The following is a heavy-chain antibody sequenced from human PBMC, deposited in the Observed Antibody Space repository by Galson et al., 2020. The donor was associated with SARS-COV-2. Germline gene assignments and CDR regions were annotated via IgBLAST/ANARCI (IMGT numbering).Heavy chain of an antibody. CDR1: GGSISSYY. V-gene: IGHV4-59*01. D-gene: IGHD3-3*01. CDR2: IYYSGST. Sequence: SETLSLTCTVSGGSISSYYWSWIRQPPGKGLEWIGYIYYSGSTNYNPSLKSRVTISVDTSKNQFSLKLSSVTAADTAVYYCARVVSFWEWFCPSECFDPWGQGTLVTVSS. CDR3: ARVVSFWEWFCPSECFDP. J-gene: IGHJ5*02.